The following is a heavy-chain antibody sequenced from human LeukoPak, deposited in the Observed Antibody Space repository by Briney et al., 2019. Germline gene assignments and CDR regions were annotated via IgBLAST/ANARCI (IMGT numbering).Heavy chain of an antibody. Sequence: QSGGSLRLSCAASRFTFSSYAMSWVRQAPGKGLEWVSAISGSGGSTYYADSVKGRFTISRDNSKNTLYLQMNSLRAEDTAVYYCAKGGAYRHYYYGMDVWGQGTTVTVSS. CDR2: ISGSGGST. CDR1: RFTFSSYA. CDR3: AKGGAYRHYYYGMDV. V-gene: IGHV3-23*01. D-gene: IGHD2-21*01. J-gene: IGHJ6*02.